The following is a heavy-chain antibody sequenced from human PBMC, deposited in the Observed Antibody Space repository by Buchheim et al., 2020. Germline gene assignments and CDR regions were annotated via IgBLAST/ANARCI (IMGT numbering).Heavy chain of an antibody. J-gene: IGHJ4*02. D-gene: IGHD3-16*02. CDR2: ISGSDGST. V-gene: IGHV3-23*04. CDR3: AKGSNEYVWGSYRSYFDY. CDR1: GFTFSSFS. Sequence: EQLVESGGGVVQPGRSLRLACAASGFTFSSFSMHWVRQAPGKGLEWVSSISGSDGSTYYVDSVKGRFTISRDNSKNTLYLQMNSLRAEDTAVYYCAKGSNEYVWGSYRSYFDYWGQGNL.